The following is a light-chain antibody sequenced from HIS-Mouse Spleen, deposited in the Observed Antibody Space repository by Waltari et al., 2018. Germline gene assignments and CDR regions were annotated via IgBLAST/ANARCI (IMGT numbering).Light chain of an antibody. CDR2: LGS. V-gene: IGKV2-28*01. CDR1: QSLLHSNGYNY. CDR3: MQALQTRYT. Sequence: DIVMTQSPLSLPVTPGEPASIPCRSSQSLLHSNGYNYLDWYLQKPGQSPQLLIYLGSNRASGVPDRFSGSGSGTDFTLKISRAEAEDVGVYYCMQALQTRYTFGQGTKLEIK. J-gene: IGKJ2*01.